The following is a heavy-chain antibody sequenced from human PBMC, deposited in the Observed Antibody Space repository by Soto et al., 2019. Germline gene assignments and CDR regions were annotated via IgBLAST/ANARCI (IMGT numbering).Heavy chain of an antibody. CDR1: GGSINGHS. CDR2: IYPSGSS. V-gene: IGHV4-4*07. Sequence: SETLSLTCTVSGGSINGHSLIWIRQPAGMGLEWIGHIYPSGSSSYNPSLKSRITMSVDTSNNQIFLNLTSVSAADTAVYYCVRGRSYSVYDFWGPGTLVTVYS. D-gene: IGHD5-12*01. J-gene: IGHJ4*02. CDR3: VRGRSYSVYDF.